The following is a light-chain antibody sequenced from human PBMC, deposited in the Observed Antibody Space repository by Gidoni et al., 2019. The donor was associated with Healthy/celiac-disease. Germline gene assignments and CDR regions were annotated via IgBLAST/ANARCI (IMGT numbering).Light chain of an antibody. V-gene: IGKV3-20*01. Sequence: EIVFTQSPGTLSLSPGERATLSCRASQSVSNSYLAWYQQKPGQAPRLLIYGASSRATGIPDRFSGSGSGTDFTLTISRLEPEDFAVYYCQQYGSRAYTFGQGTKLEIK. J-gene: IGKJ2*01. CDR2: GAS. CDR3: QQYGSRAYT. CDR1: QSVSNSY.